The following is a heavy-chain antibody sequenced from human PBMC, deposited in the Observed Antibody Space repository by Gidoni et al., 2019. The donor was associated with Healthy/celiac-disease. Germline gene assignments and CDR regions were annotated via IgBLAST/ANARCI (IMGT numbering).Heavy chain of an antibody. CDR2: IYYSGST. Sequence: QLQLQESGPGLVKPSETLSLTCTVSGGSISSSSYYWGWIRQPPGKGLEWIGSIYYSGSTYYNPSLKSRVTISVDTSKNQFSLKLSSVTAADTAVYYCARRVRLSRPVDSSSFSGTGYGMDVWGQGTTVTVSS. CDR1: GGSISSSSYY. V-gene: IGHV4-39*01. D-gene: IGHD6-6*01. J-gene: IGHJ6*02. CDR3: ARRVRLSRPVDSSSFSGTGYGMDV.